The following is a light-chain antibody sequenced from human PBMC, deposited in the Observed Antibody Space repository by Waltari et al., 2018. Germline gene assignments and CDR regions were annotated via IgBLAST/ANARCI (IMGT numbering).Light chain of an antibody. Sequence: EIALTQSPGTLSLSPGERTTLSCRASQSVGKYLAWYQQRPGQAHRSLIYETYRRANGTPDMFSGSGSGTDFSLTISRLEPEDVAVYYCQKYESLPATFGQGTTVEIK. CDR2: ETY. CDR3: QKYESLPAT. V-gene: IGKV3-20*01. J-gene: IGKJ1*01. CDR1: QSVGKY.